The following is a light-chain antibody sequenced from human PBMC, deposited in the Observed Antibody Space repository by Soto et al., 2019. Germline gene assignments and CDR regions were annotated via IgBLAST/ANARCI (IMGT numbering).Light chain of an antibody. Sequence: DIQMTQSPSSLSASVGDRVTITCRASQTIIRYLNWYQQKPGRAPNLLIYAASSLQSGVPSRFSGSGSGTEFTLTISSLQPEDFATYYCQLSYSTLFTFGPGTKVEIK. CDR3: QLSYSTLFT. CDR1: QTIIRY. J-gene: IGKJ3*01. CDR2: AAS. V-gene: IGKV1-39*01.